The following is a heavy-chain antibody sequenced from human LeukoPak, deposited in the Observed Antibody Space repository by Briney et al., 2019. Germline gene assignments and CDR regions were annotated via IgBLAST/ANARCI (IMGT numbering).Heavy chain of an antibody. CDR3: AIARSSEGGGYGH. V-gene: IGHV3-30*03. CDR2: ISYDGSNK. Sequence: PGRSLRLSCAASGFTFSSYGMHWVRQAPGKGLEWVAVISYDGSNKYYADSVKGRFTISRDNSKNTLYLQMNSLRAEDTAVYYCAIARSSEGGGYGHWGQGTLVTVSS. D-gene: IGHD5-12*01. CDR1: GFTFSSYG. J-gene: IGHJ4*02.